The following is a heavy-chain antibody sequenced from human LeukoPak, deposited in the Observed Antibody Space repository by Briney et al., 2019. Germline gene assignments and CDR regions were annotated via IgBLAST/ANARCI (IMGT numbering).Heavy chain of an antibody. CDR1: GFSVSNSY. CDR2: IYSDGAT. CDR3: AKVPEEEYFDY. J-gene: IGHJ4*02. D-gene: IGHD1-14*01. V-gene: IGHV3-53*01. Sequence: GGSLRLSCAASGFSVSNSYMSWVRQAPGKGLEWVAVIYSDGATFHLDSVKGRFTVSRDNSKNTLYLQMNSLRAEDTAVYYCAKVPEEEYFDYWGQGTLVTVSS.